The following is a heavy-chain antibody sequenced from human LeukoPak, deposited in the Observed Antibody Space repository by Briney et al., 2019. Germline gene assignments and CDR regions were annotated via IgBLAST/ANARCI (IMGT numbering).Heavy chain of an antibody. V-gene: IGHV3-23*01. CDR1: GFTFSSYA. D-gene: IGHD1-26*01. CDR2: VSGNGVST. J-gene: IGHJ4*02. Sequence: GGSLRLSCAASGFTFSSYAMSWVRQAPGKGLEWVSGVSGNGVSTDYADSAKGRFTISRDNSKNTLHLQMNSLRAEDTAVYYCAKGDSGSSKFDYWGQGTLVTVSS. CDR3: AKGDSGSSKFDY.